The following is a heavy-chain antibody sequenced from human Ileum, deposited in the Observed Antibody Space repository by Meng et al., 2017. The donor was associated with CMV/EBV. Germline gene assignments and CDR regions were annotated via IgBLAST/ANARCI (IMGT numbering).Heavy chain of an antibody. D-gene: IGHD2-2*01. J-gene: IGHJ6*02. CDR3: ATGGSTRGYYYYGMDV. Sequence: ASAKVFCKASGYTFTGYYMHWVRQAPGQGLEWMGWSNPNSGETIYAQKVQGRVTMTEDTSTDTAYMELSSLRSEDTAVYYCATGGSTRGYYYYGMDVWGQGTMVTVSS. CDR1: GYTFTGYY. V-gene: IGHV1-2*02. CDR2: SNPNSGET.